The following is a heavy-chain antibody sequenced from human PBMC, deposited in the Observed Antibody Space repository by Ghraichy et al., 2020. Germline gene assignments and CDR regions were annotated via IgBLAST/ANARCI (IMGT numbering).Heavy chain of an antibody. D-gene: IGHD1-26*01. CDR3: ARDRVGATPLAYCFVY. Sequence: ASVKVSCKASGYSFTNNGISWVRQAPGQGLEWMGWISPYNGNTNYADRLQGRVTMTTDTSSSTAYMELRGLRSDDTAVYYCARDRVGATPLAYCFVYWGQGTLVIVSS. J-gene: IGHJ4*02. CDR2: ISPYNGNT. V-gene: IGHV1-18*01. CDR1: GYSFTNNG.